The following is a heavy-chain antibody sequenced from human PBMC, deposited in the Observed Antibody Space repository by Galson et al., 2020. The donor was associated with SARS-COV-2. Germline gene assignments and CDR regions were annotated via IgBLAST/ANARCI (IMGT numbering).Heavy chain of an antibody. CDR3: ARDLGGVVDY. D-gene: IGHD2-15*01. CDR1: GGSISSGSYY. Sequence: SETLSLTCTVSGGSISSGSYYWSWIRQPAGKGLEWIGRIYTSGSTNYNPSLKSRVTISVDTSKNQFSLKLSSVTAADTAVYYCARDLGGVVDYWGQGTLVTVSS. V-gene: IGHV4-61*02. CDR2: IYTSGST. J-gene: IGHJ4*02.